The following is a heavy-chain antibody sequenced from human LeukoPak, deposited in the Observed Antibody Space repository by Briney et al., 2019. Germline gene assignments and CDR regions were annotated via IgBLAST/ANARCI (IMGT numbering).Heavy chain of an antibody. V-gene: IGHV3-23*01. CDR2: ISDTGATT. J-gene: IGHJ4*02. CDR1: GFTFSSYA. D-gene: IGHD2-8*01. CDR3: AKDTSIGRYCTNGVCSPFDY. Sequence: GGSLRLSCAGSGFTFSSYAMGWVRQAPGKGLEWVSAISDTGATTYDADSVKGRFTISRDNSRSTLYLQMNSLRAEDTALYYCAKDTSIGRYCTNGVCSPFDYWGQGTLVTVSS.